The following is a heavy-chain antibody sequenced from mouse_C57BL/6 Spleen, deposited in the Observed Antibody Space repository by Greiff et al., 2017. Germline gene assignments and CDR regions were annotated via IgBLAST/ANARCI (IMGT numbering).Heavy chain of an antibody. D-gene: IGHD1-1*02. CDR3: AKGDGGSYWYFGG. CDR2: INPNNGGT. J-gene: IGHJ1*03. Sequence: EVQLQQSGPELVKPGASVKISCKASGYTFTDYYMNWVKQSHGKGLEWIGDINPNNGGTSYNQKFKGKATLTVDKSSSTAYMELRSLTSEDSAVYDCAKGDGGSYWYFGGWGTGTTVTVAS. V-gene: IGHV1-26*01. CDR1: GYTFTDYY.